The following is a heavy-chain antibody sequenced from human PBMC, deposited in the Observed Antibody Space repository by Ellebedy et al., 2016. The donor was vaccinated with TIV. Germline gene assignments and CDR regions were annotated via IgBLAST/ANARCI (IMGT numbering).Heavy chain of an antibody. CDR2: IYYRGNT. CDR1: GGSISTTGHY. V-gene: IGHV4-39*01. D-gene: IGHD6-19*01. J-gene: IGHJ4*02. Sequence: SETLSLXYTVSGGSISTTGHYWGWIRQPPGKGLEWIGSIYYRGNTYHKPSLQSRVTFSVDTSKNQFSLKLTSVTAADSAVYYCARRGSVAGNPIFDYWGQGTLVTVSS. CDR3: ARRGSVAGNPIFDY.